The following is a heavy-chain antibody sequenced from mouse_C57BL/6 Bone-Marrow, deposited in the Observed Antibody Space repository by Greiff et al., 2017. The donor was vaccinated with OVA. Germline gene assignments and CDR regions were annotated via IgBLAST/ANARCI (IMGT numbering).Heavy chain of an antibody. J-gene: IGHJ3*01. Sequence: EVHLVESEGGLVQPGRSMKLSCTASGFTFSDYYMAWVRQVPEKGLEWVANINYDGSSTYYLDSLKSRFIISRDNAKNILYLQMSSLKSEDTATYYCARDSNVAYWGQGTLVTVSA. CDR3: ARDSNVAY. CDR2: INYDGSST. CDR1: GFTFSDYY. V-gene: IGHV5-16*01. D-gene: IGHD2-5*01.